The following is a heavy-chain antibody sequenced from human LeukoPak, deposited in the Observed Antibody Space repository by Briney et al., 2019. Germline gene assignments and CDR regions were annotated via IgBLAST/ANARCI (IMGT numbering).Heavy chain of an antibody. J-gene: IGHJ4*02. D-gene: IGHD4/OR15-4a*01. V-gene: IGHV3-74*01. CDR2: IKSDGSAT. Sequence: GGSLRLSCKASGFTFSRYWMHWVRQAPGKGLVWVSRIKSDGSATTYADSVRGRFSISRDNAKNTVYLQMNSLRVGDTAVYYCARDYGGWGQGTLVTVSP. CDR1: GFTFSRYW. CDR3: ARDYGG.